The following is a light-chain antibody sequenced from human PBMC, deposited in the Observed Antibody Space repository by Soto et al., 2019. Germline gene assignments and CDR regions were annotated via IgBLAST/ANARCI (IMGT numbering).Light chain of an antibody. Sequence: EIVMTQSPATLSVSPGERATLSCRASESVGSNLAWYQQKPGQAPRLLIHGASKRATGIPARFSGSGSGTEFTLTISSLQSEDVAVYFCHQYYRTPYTFGQGTKLEIK. CDR2: GAS. CDR3: HQYYRTPYT. CDR1: ESVGSN. V-gene: IGKV3-15*01. J-gene: IGKJ2*01.